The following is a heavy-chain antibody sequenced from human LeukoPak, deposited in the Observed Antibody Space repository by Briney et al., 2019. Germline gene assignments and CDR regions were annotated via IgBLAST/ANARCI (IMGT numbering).Heavy chain of an antibody. CDR2: IYTSGST. D-gene: IGHD6-6*01. J-gene: IGHJ6*03. CDR1: GLSFSSYC. CDR3: SKDVRCSSSSASSYYYYMYV. V-gene: IGHV4-4*07. Sequence: SETLSLTCTVSGLSFSSYCWSWVRQPAGKGLEWIGRIYTSGSTNYNPSLKSRVTMSVDTSKNQFSLKHHSVTAADTAVYYCSKDVRCSSSSASSYYYYMYVWGKGATVTVSS.